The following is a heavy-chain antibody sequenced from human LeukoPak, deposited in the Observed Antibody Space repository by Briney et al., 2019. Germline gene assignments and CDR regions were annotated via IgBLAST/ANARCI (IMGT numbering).Heavy chain of an antibody. Sequence: PSETLSLTCTVSGGSISSDYWSWIRQPPGKGLEWIGYIYHSGSTNYNPSLKSRVTISIDTSNNLFSLKLDSVTAADTAVYYCARLSGRILGSYYFDHWGQGTLVTVSS. CDR1: GGSISSDY. CDR2: IYHSGST. V-gene: IGHV4-59*08. J-gene: IGHJ4*02. CDR3: ARLSGRILGSYYFDH. D-gene: IGHD2-15*01.